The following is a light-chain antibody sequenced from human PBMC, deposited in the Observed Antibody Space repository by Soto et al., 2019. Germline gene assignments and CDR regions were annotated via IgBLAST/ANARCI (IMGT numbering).Light chain of an antibody. Sequence: QSVPTQPRSVSGSPGQSVTISCTGTSSDVGGYNYVSWYQQHPGKAPKLMIYDVSKRPSGVPDRFSGSKSGNTASLTISGLQAEDEADYYCCSYAGSHTYVFGTGTKVTVL. CDR3: CSYAGSHTYV. CDR1: SSDVGGYNY. CDR2: DVS. V-gene: IGLV2-11*01. J-gene: IGLJ1*01.